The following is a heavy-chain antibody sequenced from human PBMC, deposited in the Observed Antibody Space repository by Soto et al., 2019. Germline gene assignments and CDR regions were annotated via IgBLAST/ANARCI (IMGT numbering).Heavy chain of an antibody. V-gene: IGHV4-4*02. Sequence: QVQLQESGPGLVKPSGTLSLTCAVSGGSISSSYWWSWVRQPPGKGLEWIGEIYHSGNTNYNPSLKSRVTISVDKSENQFSLKLSSVTAADTAVYYCARRRITMIVVVFDAFDIWGQGTMVTVSS. CDR3: ARRRITMIVVVFDAFDI. CDR2: IYHSGNT. J-gene: IGHJ3*02. CDR1: GGSISSSYW. D-gene: IGHD3-22*01.